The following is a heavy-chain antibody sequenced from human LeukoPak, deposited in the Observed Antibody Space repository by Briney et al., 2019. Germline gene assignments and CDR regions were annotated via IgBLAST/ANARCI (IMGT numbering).Heavy chain of an antibody. Sequence: ASVKVSCKASGYTFTGYYMHWVRQAPGQGLEWMGWINPNSGGTNYAQKFQGRVTMTRDTSISTAYMELSRLRSDDTAVYYCARDYKRYFDWPYFDYWGQGTLVTVSS. J-gene: IGHJ4*02. CDR1: GYTFTGYY. V-gene: IGHV1-2*02. D-gene: IGHD3-9*01. CDR2: INPNSGGT. CDR3: ARDYKRYFDWPYFDY.